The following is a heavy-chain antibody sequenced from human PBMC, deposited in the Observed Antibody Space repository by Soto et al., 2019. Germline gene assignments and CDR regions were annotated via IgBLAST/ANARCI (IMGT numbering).Heavy chain of an antibody. CDR2: INAGNGNT. Sequence: QVQLVQSGAEVKKPGASVKVSCKASGYTFTSYAMHWVRQAPGQRLEWMGGINAGNGNTKYSQKFQGRVTITRDTSASTAYMELSSLRSEDTAVYYCARGVVPAAMPDYWGQGTLVTVSS. CDR1: GYTFTSYA. J-gene: IGHJ4*02. CDR3: ARGVVPAAMPDY. V-gene: IGHV1-3*01. D-gene: IGHD2-2*01.